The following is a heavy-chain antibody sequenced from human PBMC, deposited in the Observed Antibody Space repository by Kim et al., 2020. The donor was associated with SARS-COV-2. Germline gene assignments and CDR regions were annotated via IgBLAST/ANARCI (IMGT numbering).Heavy chain of an antibody. V-gene: IGHV3-23*01. CDR2: T. J-gene: IGHJ6*02. Sequence: TNYAASVRSRFTISRDNSKNTLYLQMNRLSGEDTATYYCAKDLHNYSAMAVWGQGAMVTVAS. CDR3: AKDLHNYSAMAV. D-gene: IGHD1-26*01.